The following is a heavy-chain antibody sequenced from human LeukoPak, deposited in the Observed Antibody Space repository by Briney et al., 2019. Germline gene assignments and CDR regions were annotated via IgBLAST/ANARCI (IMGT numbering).Heavy chain of an antibody. Sequence: GGSLRLSCAASGFSFSSSAMSWIRQAPGKGLEWVSYISSSSSYTNYADSVKGRFTISRDNAKNSLYLQMNSLRAEDTAVYYCASHIVATTEEYFQHWGQGTLVTVSS. CDR3: ASHIVATTEEYFQH. V-gene: IGHV3-11*06. D-gene: IGHD5-12*01. CDR2: ISSSSSYT. J-gene: IGHJ1*01. CDR1: GFSFSSSA.